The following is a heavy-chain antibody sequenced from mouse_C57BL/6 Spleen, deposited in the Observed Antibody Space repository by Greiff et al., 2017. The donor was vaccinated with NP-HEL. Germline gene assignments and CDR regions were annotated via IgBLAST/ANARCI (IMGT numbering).Heavy chain of an antibody. D-gene: IGHD2-3*01. CDR2: IYPRSGNT. J-gene: IGHJ4*01. CDR1: GYTFTSYG. CDR3: ARSYDGYYDYYAMDY. V-gene: IGHV1-81*01. Sequence: QVQLQQSGAELARPGASVKLSCKASGYTFTSYGISWVKQRTGQGLEWIGEIYPRSGNTYYNEKFKGKATLTADKSSSTAYMELRSLTSEDSAVYFCARSYDGYYDYYAMDYWGQGTSVTVSS.